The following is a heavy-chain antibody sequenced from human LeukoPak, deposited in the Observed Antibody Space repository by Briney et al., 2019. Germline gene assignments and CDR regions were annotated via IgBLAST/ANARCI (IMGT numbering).Heavy chain of an antibody. CDR1: SXYA. CDR2: INDNGVST. Sequence: SXYAXTWVRQAPGKGREWVSAINDNGVSTYYADSVKGRFTISRDNSKNKLFLQMNSLRAEDTAVYYCAKGLSSGYCSGGSCYGYYGMDVWGQGTTVTVSS. J-gene: IGHJ6*02. V-gene: IGHV3-23*01. D-gene: IGHD2-15*01. CDR3: AKGLSSGYCSGGSCYGYYGMDV.